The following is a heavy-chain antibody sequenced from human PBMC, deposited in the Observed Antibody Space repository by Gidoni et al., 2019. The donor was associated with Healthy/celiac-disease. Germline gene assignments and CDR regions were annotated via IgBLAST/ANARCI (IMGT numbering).Heavy chain of an antibody. D-gene: IGHD3-22*01. J-gene: IGHJ4*02. CDR3: ARHASSGYHLFDY. V-gene: IGHV4-59*08. Sequence: QVQLQESGPGLVEPSEPLSLTCTVSGGSISYYYWRWIRQPPGKGLEWIGYIYYSGSTNYNPSLKSRVTISVDTSKNQFSLKLSSVTAAETAVYYCARHASSGYHLFDYWGQGTLVTVSS. CDR1: GGSISYYY. CDR2: IYYSGST.